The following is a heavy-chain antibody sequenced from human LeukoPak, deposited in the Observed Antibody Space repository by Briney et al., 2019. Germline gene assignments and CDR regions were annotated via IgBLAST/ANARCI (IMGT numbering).Heavy chain of an antibody. CDR2: IYTSGST. V-gene: IGHV4-61*02. J-gene: IGHJ6*03. D-gene: IGHD2-2*01. CDR1: GGSISSGSYY. CDR3: ERVMRDIVLVWGGGSYYYYYYYMDV. Sequence: SETLSLTCTVSGGSISSGSYYWSWIRQPAGKGLEWIGRIYTSGSTNYNPSLKSRVTTSVDTSKNQFSLKLSPVTAADTAVDYCERVMRDIVLVWGGGSYYYYYYYMDVWGKGTTVTVSS.